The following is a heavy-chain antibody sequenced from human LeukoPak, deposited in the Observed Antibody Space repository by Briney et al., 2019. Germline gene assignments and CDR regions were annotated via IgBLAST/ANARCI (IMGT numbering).Heavy chain of an antibody. CDR3: ASAWGGSYYNWFDP. D-gene: IGHD1-26*01. CDR1: GYTFTGYY. CDR2: INPNSGCT. V-gene: IGHV1-2*02. J-gene: IGHJ5*02. Sequence: ASVKVSCKASGYTFTGYYMHWVRQAPGQGLEWMGWINPNSGCTNYAQQFQGRVTMTRDTSISTAHMVLSRLRSDDTVVYYCASAWGGSYYNWFDPWGQGTLVTVSS.